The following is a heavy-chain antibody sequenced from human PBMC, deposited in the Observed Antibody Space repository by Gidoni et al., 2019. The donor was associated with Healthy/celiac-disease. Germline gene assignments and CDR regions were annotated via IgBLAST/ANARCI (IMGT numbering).Heavy chain of an antibody. CDR3: ANTRRDSSSWSFDY. D-gene: IGHD6-13*01. CDR2: ISGSGGRK. CDR1: VFPFSSYA. J-gene: IGHJ4*02. V-gene: IGHV3-23*01. Sequence: EVQLLESGGGLVQPWGSLRLSCAPSVFPFSSYAMSWVRQAPGKGLEWVSAISGSGGRKYYADSVKGRFTISRDNSKNTLYLQMNSLRAEDTDVYYCANTRRDSSSWSFDYWGQGTLITVSS.